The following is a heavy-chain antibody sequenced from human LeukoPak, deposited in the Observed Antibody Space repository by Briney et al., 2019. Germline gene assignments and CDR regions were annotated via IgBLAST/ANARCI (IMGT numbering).Heavy chain of an antibody. CDR2: ISYDGSNK. CDR1: GFTFSSYA. CDR3: ARDRGYSYGDPKGGFDY. Sequence: GGSLRLSCAASGFTFSSYAMHWVRQAPGKGLEWVAVISYDGSNKYYADSVKGRFTISRDNSKNTLYLQMNSLRAEDTAVYYCARDRGYSYGDPKGGFDYWGQGTLVTVSS. V-gene: IGHV3-30-3*01. D-gene: IGHD5-18*01. J-gene: IGHJ4*02.